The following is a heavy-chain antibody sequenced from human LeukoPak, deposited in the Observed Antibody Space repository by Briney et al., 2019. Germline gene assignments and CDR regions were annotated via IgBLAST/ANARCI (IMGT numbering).Heavy chain of an antibody. J-gene: IGHJ4*02. D-gene: IGHD1-26*01. CDR2: IDVGSYT. V-gene: IGHV3-21*01. Sequence: GGSLRLSCAASGFTFSSYSMNWVRQAPGKGLEWVSSIDVGSYTYYAGSVKGRFTISRDNAKNLLYLQMNSLRVEDTAVYYCASEGVVGPVAHFDYWGQGALVTVSS. CDR3: ASEGVVGPVAHFDY. CDR1: GFTFSSYS.